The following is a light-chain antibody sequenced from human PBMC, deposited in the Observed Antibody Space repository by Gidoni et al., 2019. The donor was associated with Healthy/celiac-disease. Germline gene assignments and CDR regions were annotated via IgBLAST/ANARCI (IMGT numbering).Light chain of an antibody. CDR2: KAS. Sequence: DIQMTQSPSTLSASVGDRVTITCRASQSISSWLAWYQQKPGKAPKLLIYKASSLESGVPSRFSGSGYGTECTLTISSLQPDDFATYYCQQYKSYSPCSFGQGTKLEIK. CDR1: QSISSW. CDR3: QQYKSYSPCS. J-gene: IGKJ2*04. V-gene: IGKV1-5*03.